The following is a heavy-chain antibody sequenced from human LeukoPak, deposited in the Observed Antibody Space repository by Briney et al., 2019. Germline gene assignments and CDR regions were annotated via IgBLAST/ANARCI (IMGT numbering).Heavy chain of an antibody. CDR3: AKGGRITGTMDY. CDR2: ISGSGGST. J-gene: IGHJ4*02. Sequence: GGSLRLSCAASGFTFSTYAMSWVRQAPGEGLEWVSSISGSGGSTYYADSVKGRFTISRDNSKDTQYLQMNSLRAEDTALYYCAKGGRITGTMDYWGQGTLVPVSS. V-gene: IGHV3-23*01. CDR1: GFTFSTYA. D-gene: IGHD1-7*01.